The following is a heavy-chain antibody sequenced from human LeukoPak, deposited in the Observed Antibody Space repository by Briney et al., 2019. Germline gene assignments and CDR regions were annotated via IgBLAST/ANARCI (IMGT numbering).Heavy chain of an antibody. J-gene: IGHJ5*02. D-gene: IGHD2-2*01. Sequence: SEALSLTCTVSGGSISSSNYYWGWIRQPPGKGLEWIGSIYYSGSTYYNPSLKSRVTISVDTSKNQFSLKLNSVTAADTAVYYCARHKGQYSSTSCNWFDPWGQGTLVTVSS. CDR1: GGSISSSNYY. CDR2: IYYSGST. V-gene: IGHV4-39*01. CDR3: ARHKGQYSSTSCNWFDP.